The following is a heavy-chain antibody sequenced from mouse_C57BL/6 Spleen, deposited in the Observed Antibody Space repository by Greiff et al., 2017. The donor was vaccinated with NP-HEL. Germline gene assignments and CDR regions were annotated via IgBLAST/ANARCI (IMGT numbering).Heavy chain of an antibody. J-gene: IGHJ2*01. Sequence: EVQGVESGGDLVKPGGSLKLSCAASGFTFSSYGMSWVRQTPDKRLEWVATISSGGSYTYYPDSVKGRFTISRDNAKNTLYLQMSSLKSEDTAMYYCASLYDYGSSYGYFDYWGQGTTLTVSS. CDR1: GFTFSSYG. D-gene: IGHD1-1*01. CDR2: ISSGGSYT. CDR3: ASLYDYGSSYGYFDY. V-gene: IGHV5-6*01.